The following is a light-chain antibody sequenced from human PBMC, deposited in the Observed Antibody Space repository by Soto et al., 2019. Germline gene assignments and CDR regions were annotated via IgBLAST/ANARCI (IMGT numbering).Light chain of an antibody. CDR3: CSYASSGTFVV. J-gene: IGLJ2*01. Sequence: QSALTQPASVSGSPGQSITISCTGISSDIGTYNLLSWYQQHPGKAPKLLIYEGTKRPSGVSSRFSGSKSDNTASLTISGLQAEDEGDYYCCSYASSGTFVVFGGGTKVTVL. V-gene: IGLV2-23*03. CDR1: SSDIGTYNL. CDR2: EGT.